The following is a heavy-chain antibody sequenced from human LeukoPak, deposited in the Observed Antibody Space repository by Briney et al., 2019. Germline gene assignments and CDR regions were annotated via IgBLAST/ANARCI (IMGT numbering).Heavy chain of an antibody. Sequence: PSETLSLTCAVYGGSFSGYYWSWIRQPPGKGLEWIGEINHSGSNNYNPSLKSRVTISVDTSKNQFSLKLSSVTAADTAVYYCARGAVLRFLEWLLHNWFDPWGQGTLVTVSS. CDR3: ARGAVLRFLEWLLHNWFDP. D-gene: IGHD3-3*01. V-gene: IGHV4-34*01. J-gene: IGHJ5*02. CDR2: INHSGSN. CDR1: GGSFSGYY.